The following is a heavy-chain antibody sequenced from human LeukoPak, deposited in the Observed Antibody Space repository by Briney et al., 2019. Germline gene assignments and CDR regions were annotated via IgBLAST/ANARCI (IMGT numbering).Heavy chain of an antibody. V-gene: IGHV1-69*01. CDR2: IIPIFGTA. D-gene: IGHD2-15*01. CDR3: ARGYCSGGSCYHAVDY. Sequence: GSSVKVSCKASGGTFSSYAISWVRQAPGQGLEWMGGIIPIFGTANYAQKFQGRVTITADESTSTAYMELSSLRSEDTAVYYCARGYCSGGSCYHAVDYWGQGTPVTVSS. J-gene: IGHJ4*02. CDR1: GGTFSSYA.